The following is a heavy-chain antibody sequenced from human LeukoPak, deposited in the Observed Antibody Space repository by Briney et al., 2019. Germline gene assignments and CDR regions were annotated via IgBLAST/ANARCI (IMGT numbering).Heavy chain of an antibody. J-gene: IGHJ3*02. CDR1: GSTFSNAW. V-gene: IGHV3-15*01. D-gene: IGHD3-3*01. CDR3: TTGFRQGYDFWNGYSNDAFDI. Sequence: GGSLRLSCAASGSTFSNAWMSWVRQAPGKGLEWVGRIKSKTDGGTTDYAAPVEGRITISRDDSKNTLYLQMNSLKTEDTAVYYCTTGFRQGYDFWNGYSNDAFDIWGQGTMVTVSS. CDR2: IKSKTDGGTT.